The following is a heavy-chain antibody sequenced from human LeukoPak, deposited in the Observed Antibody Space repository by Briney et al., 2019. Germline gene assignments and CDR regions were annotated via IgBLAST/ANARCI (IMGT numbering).Heavy chain of an antibody. J-gene: IGHJ4*02. CDR3: AKVGAESGYGWTGY. CDR2: ISGSGGST. CDR1: GFTFSSHA. V-gene: IGHV3-23*01. D-gene: IGHD5-12*01. Sequence: GGSLRLSCAASGFTFSSHAMSWVRQAPGKGLEWVSSISGSGGSTYYADSVKGRFTISRDNSKNSLYLQMNSLRAEDTAVYYCAKVGAESGYGWTGYWGQGTLVTVSS.